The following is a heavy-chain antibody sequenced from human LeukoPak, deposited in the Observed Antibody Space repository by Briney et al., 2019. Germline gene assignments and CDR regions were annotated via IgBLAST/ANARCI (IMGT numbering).Heavy chain of an antibody. V-gene: IGHV4-39*01. D-gene: IGHD6-19*01. CDR3: ARQYSSGWPWFDP. CDR1: GGSISSGGYY. Sequence: SETLSLTCTVSGGSISSGGYYWGWIRQPPGKGLEWVGSIYYSGSTDYDPSLKSRVTISVDTSKNQFSLKLTSVTAADGGVYYCARQYSSGWPWFDPWGQGTLVTVSS. J-gene: IGHJ5*02. CDR2: IYYSGST.